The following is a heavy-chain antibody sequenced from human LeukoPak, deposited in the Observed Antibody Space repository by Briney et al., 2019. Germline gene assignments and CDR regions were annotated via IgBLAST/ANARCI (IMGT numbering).Heavy chain of an antibody. CDR3: ARARDMSGTPYWYFDL. Sequence: GGSLRLSCAASEFTVSSNYMNWVRQAPGKRLEWVSLIYSDGRTYYADSVKGRSSISRDDSKNTLYLQMNSLRAEDTAVYSCARARDMSGTPYWYFDLWGRGTLVTVSS. CDR2: IYSDGRT. CDR1: EFTVSSNY. J-gene: IGHJ2*01. D-gene: IGHD3-3*01. V-gene: IGHV3-66*01.